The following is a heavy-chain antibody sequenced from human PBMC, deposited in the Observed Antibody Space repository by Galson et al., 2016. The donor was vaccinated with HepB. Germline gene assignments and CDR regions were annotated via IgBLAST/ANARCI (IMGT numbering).Heavy chain of an antibody. J-gene: IGHJ4*02. CDR1: GFTFSAYW. CDR2: VKRDGSEK. V-gene: IGHV3-7*03. CDR3: AKGTGANAGEDD. Sequence: SLRLSCAASGFTFSAYWMNWVRQAPGKGLEWVGNVKRDGSEKYYVASVKGRCTISRDNAKNSVYLQMNSPRAEDTAVYYCAKGTGANAGEDDWGQGTLVTVSS. D-gene: IGHD1-1*01.